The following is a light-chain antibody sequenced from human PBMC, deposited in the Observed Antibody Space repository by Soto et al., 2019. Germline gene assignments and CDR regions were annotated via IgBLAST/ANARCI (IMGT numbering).Light chain of an antibody. V-gene: IGLV1-44*01. CDR1: SSNIGSNT. Sequence: QSVLTQPPSASGAPGQRVTISCSGSSSNIGSNTVNWYQQFPGTAPRVLMYSNNQRPSGVPDRFSGSKSGTSVFLAISGLQSGDEADYYCAAWDDSLDGPVFGGGTKVTVL. CDR2: SNN. CDR3: AAWDDSLDGPV. J-gene: IGLJ3*02.